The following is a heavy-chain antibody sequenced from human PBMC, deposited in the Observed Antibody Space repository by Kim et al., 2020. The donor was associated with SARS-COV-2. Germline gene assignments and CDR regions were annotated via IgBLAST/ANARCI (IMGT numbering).Heavy chain of an antibody. Sequence: GGSLRLSCAASGFTFSSNWMHWVRQVPGKELVWVSRINPYGTATNYADSVKGRFTISRDNAKNTLYLQMNSLRAEDTAVYYCAAVGYFDLWGRGTLVTVSS. CDR1: GFTFSSNW. J-gene: IGHJ2*01. V-gene: IGHV3-74*01. CDR2: INPYGTAT. CDR3: AAVGYFDL.